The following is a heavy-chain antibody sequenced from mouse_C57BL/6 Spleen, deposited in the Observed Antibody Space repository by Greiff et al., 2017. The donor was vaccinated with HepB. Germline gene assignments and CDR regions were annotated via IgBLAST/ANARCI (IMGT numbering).Heavy chain of an antibody. CDR2: INPNNGGT. CDR3: ARGAFYYSNYEGYFDV. J-gene: IGHJ1*03. CDR1: GYTFTDYY. D-gene: IGHD2-5*01. V-gene: IGHV1-26*01. Sequence: EVQLQQSGPELVKPGASVKISCKASGYTFTDYYMNWVKQSHGKSLEWIGDINPNNGGTSYNQKFKGKATLTVDKSSSTAYMELRSLTSEDSAVYYCARGAFYYSNYEGYFDVWGTGTTVTVSS.